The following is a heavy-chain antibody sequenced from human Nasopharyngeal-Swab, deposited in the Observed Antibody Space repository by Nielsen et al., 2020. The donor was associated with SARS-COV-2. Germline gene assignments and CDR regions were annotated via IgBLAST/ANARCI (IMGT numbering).Heavy chain of an antibody. CDR1: GFTFSSYS. V-gene: IGHV3-21*01. Sequence: GESLKISCAASGFTFSSYSMNWVRKAPGKGLEWASSISSSSSYIYYADSVKGRFTISRDNAKNSLYLQMNSLRGEDTAVYYCARGGYCSSTSCDTYYYYGMDVWGQGTTVTVSS. J-gene: IGHJ6*02. CDR3: ARGGYCSSTSCDTYYYYGMDV. CDR2: ISSSSSYI. D-gene: IGHD2-2*02.